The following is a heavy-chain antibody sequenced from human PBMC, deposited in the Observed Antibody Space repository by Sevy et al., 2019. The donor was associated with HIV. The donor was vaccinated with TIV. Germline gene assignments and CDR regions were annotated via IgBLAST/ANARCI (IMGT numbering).Heavy chain of an antibody. V-gene: IGHV3-7*03. Sequence: GGSLRLSCAASGFTFSNFWMSWVRQAPGKGLEFVANIKQDGSENFYADYVKGRFTISRDNAKNSLFLQMNNLRVEETAVYYCARDHPSTAPFDYWGQGTLVTVSS. CDR2: IKQDGSEN. D-gene: IGHD2-21*02. J-gene: IGHJ4*02. CDR3: ARDHPSTAPFDY. CDR1: GFTFSNFW.